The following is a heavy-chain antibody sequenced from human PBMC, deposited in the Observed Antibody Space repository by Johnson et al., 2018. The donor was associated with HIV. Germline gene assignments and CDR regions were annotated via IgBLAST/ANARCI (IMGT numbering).Heavy chain of an antibody. CDR2: IYSGGST. CDR1: GFTFSSYA. J-gene: IGHJ3*02. Sequence: EVQLLESGGGLVQPGGSLRLSCAASGFTFSSYAMSWVRQAPGKGLEWVSVIYSGGSTYYADSVKGRFTISRDNSKNTLYLQMNSLRAEDTAVYYCARELRAGGAFDIWGQGTMVTVSS. D-gene: IGHD1-26*01. V-gene: IGHV3-23*01. CDR3: ARELRAGGAFDI.